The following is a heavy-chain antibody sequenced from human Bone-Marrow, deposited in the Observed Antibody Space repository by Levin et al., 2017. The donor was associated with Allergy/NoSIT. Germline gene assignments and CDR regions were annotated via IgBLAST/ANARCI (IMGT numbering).Heavy chain of an antibody. D-gene: IGHD2-2*01. Sequence: PSETLSLTCAVYGGSFSGYYWSWIRQPPGKGLEWIGEINHSGSTNYNPSLKSRVTISVDTSKNQFSLKLSSVTAADTAVYYCARRGRAAIKRWFDPWGQGTLVTVSS. CDR2: INHSGST. CDR1: GGSFSGYY. CDR3: ARRGRAAIKRWFDP. J-gene: IGHJ5*02. V-gene: IGHV4-34*01.